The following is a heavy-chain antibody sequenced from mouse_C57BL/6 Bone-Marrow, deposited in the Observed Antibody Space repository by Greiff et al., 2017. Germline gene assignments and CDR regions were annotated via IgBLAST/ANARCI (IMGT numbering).Heavy chain of an antibody. V-gene: IGHV1-47*01. CDR2: FHPYNDDT. J-gene: IGHJ2*01. Sequence: VKLQQSGAELVKPGASVKMSCKASGYTFTTYPIEWMKQNHGKSLEWIGNFHPYNDDTKYNEKFKGKATLTVEKSSSTAYLALSRLTSDDSAVYYCAICDYDEGYFDYWGQGTTLTVSA. CDR1: GYTFTTYP. CDR3: AICDYDEGYFDY. D-gene: IGHD2-4*01.